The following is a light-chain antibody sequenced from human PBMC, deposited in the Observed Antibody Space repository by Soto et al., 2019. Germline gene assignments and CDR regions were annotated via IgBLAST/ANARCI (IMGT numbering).Light chain of an antibody. CDR1: TSDVGGYDY. CDR2: DVS. V-gene: IGLV2-11*01. J-gene: IGLJ1*01. Sequence: QSALTQPRSVSGSPGQSVAISCTGTTSDVGGYDYVSWHQQHPGKAPELIIFDVSKRPSGVPDRFSGSKSGNTASLTISGLQAEDEADYFCCSYAGDFEVFGSGTKVTVL. CDR3: CSYAGDFEV.